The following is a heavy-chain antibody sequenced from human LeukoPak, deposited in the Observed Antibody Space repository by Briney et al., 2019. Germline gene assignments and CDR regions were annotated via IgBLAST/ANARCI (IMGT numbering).Heavy chain of an antibody. CDR1: GYTFTSYD. CDR3: ARLRIVYRWFDP. Sequence: ALVKVSCKASGYTFTSYDINWVRQATGQGLEWIGWMNPNSGNTGYAQKFQGRVTMTRNTSISTAYMELSSLRSEDTAVYYCARLRIVYRWFDPWGQGTLVTVSS. CDR2: MNPNSGNT. V-gene: IGHV1-8*01. J-gene: IGHJ5*02. D-gene: IGHD3-22*01.